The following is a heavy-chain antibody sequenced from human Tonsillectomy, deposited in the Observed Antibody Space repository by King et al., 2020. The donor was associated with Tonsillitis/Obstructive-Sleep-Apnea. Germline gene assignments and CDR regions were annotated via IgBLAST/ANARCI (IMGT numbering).Heavy chain of an antibody. J-gene: IGHJ4*02. D-gene: IGHD5-18*01. Sequence: VQLVESGGGVVQPGRSLRLSCAASGFSFSSYAIHWVRQAPGKGLEWVAVISYDESNKYYADSVKGRFTISRDNSKNTLYLQMNSLRIEDTAVYYCAGDRANSYGLQPIFDYWGQGTLVTVAS. V-gene: IGHV3-30*04. CDR1: GFSFSSYA. CDR3: AGDRANSYGLQPIFDY. CDR2: ISYDESNK.